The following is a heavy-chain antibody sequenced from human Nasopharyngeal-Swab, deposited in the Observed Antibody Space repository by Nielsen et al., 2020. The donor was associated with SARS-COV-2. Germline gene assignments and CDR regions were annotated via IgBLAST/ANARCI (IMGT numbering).Heavy chain of an antibody. CDR3: ARGVGFCTNGVCYNKDYYYYYYMDV. D-gene: IGHD2-8*01. Sequence: SETLSLTCAVYGGSFSGYYWSWIRQPPGQGLEWIGEVNHSGSTNYNPSLKSRVTISVDTSKNQFSLKLSSVTAADTAVYYCARGVGFCTNGVCYNKDYYYYYYMDVWGKGTTVTVSS. V-gene: IGHV4-34*01. CDR2: VNHSGST. CDR1: GGSFSGYY. J-gene: IGHJ6*03.